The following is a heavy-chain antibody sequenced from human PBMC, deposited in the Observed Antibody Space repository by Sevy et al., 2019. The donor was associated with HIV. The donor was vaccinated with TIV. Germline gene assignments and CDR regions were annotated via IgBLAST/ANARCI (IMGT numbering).Heavy chain of an antibody. CDR3: AKDPDYYDSSGSDYFDY. J-gene: IGHJ4*02. V-gene: IGHV3-23*01. D-gene: IGHD3-22*01. CDR2: ISGSGGST. CDR1: GFTFSSYA. Sequence: GGSLRLSYAASGFTFSSYAMSWVRQAPGKGLEWVSAISGSGGSTYYADSVKGRFTISRDNSENTLYLQMNSLRAEDTAVYYCAKDPDYYDSSGSDYFDYWGQGTLVTVSS.